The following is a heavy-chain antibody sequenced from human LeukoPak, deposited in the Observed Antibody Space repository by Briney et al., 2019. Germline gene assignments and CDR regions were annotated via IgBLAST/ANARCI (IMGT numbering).Heavy chain of an antibody. CDR3: AREGHSLAPGGFDY. CDR2: IYSGGST. Sequence: PGGSLRLSCAASGFTVSSNYMSWVRQAPGKGLEWVSVIYSGGSTYYADSVKGRFTISRDNSKNTLYLQMNSLRAEDTAVYYCAREGHSLAPGGFDYWGQGTLVTVSS. D-gene: IGHD3-10*01. J-gene: IGHJ4*02. V-gene: IGHV3-66*01. CDR1: GFTVSSNY.